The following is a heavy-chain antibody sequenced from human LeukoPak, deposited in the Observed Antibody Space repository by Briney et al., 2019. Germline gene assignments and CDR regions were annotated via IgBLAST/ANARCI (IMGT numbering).Heavy chain of an antibody. CDR3: ARDQGGFYSSGSFYFDY. CDR1: GYTFTSYG. D-gene: IGHD6-19*01. V-gene: IGHV1-18*01. Sequence: ASVKVSCKASGYTFTSYGISWVRQAPGQGLEWMGWISAYNGNTNYAQKLQGRVTMTTDTSTSTAYMELRSLRSDDTAVYYCARDQGGFYSSGSFYFDYWGQGTLVIVSS. J-gene: IGHJ4*01. CDR2: ISAYNGNT.